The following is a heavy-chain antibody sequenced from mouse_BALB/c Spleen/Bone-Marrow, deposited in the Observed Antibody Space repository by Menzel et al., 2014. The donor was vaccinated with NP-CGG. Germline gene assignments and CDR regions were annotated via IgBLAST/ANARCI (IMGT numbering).Heavy chain of an antibody. V-gene: IGHV3-1*02. CDR3: ARFDGTYAMDY. CDR2: IHYSGST. Sequence: EVQVVESGPDLVKPSQPLSLTCTVTDYSITSGYSCHWIRQFPGNKLEWMGYIHYSGSTNYNPSLKSRISITRDTSKNQFFLQLNSVTTEDTATYYCARFDGTYAMDYWGQGTSVTVSS. J-gene: IGHJ4*01. D-gene: IGHD2-1*01. CDR1: DYSITSGYS.